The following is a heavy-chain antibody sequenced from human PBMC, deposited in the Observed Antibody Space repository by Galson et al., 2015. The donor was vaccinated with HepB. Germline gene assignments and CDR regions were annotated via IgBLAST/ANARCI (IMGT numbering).Heavy chain of an antibody. J-gene: IGHJ5*02. CDR1: GYTFTSYG. CDR3: ARDASGFGELAP. CDR2: ISAYNGNT. V-gene: IGHV1-18*04. Sequence: QSGAEVKKPGESLRISCKASGYTFTSYGISWVRQAPGQGLEWMGWISAYNGNTNYAQRLQGRVTMTTDTSTSTAYMELRSLRSDDTAVYYCARDASGFGELAPWGQGTLVTVSS. D-gene: IGHD3-10*01.